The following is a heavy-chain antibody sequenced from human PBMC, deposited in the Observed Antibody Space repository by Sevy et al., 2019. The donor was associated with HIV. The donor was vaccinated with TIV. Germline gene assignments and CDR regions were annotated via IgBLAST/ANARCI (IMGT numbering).Heavy chain of an antibody. CDR2: IRYDGSNK. D-gene: IGHD2-15*01. CDR3: ASGLAYWYFDL. CDR1: GFTFSRYG. J-gene: IGHJ2*01. V-gene: IGHV3-30*02. Sequence: GGSLRLSCAASGFTFSRYGMHWVRQSPGEGLEWVAFIRYDGSNKYFADSVKGRFTISRDNSDNTVFLQMNSLRAEDSAVYYCASGLAYWYFDLWGRGTLVTVSS.